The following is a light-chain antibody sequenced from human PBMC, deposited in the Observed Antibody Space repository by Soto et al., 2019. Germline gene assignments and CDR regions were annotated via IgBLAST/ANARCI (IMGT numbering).Light chain of an antibody. Sequence: ERVMTQSPATLSVSPGERATLSCRASQRISNYLAWYQQKPGQAPRLLISGASTRATGIPARFSGSGSGTEFTXTXXXXXXXXXXXXXCQQYNNWPPTFGQGTKVEV. CDR2: GAS. CDR3: QQYNNWPPT. V-gene: IGKV3-15*01. J-gene: IGKJ1*01. CDR1: QRISNY.